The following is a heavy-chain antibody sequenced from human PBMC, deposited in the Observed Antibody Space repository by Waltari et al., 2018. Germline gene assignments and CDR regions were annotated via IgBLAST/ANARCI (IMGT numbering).Heavy chain of an antibody. CDR3: AREASSGYDYHYYYYGMDV. CDR2: INTNTGNP. J-gene: IGHJ6*02. CDR1: GYTFTSYA. V-gene: IGHV7-4-1*02. Sequence: QVQLVQSGSELKKPGASVKVSCKASGYTFTSYAMNWVRQAPGQGLEWMGWINTNTGNPTYAQGFTGRCVFSLDTSVSTAYLQISSLKAEDTAVYYCAREASSGYDYHYYYYGMDVWGQGTTVTVSS. D-gene: IGHD5-12*01.